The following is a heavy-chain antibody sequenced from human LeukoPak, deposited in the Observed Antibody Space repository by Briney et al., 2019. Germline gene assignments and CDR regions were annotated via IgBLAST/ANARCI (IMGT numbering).Heavy chain of an antibody. V-gene: IGHV1-46*01. J-gene: IGHJ5*02. CDR2: ISPSGGST. D-gene: IGHD6-13*01. Sequence: ASVKVSCKASGYTFTSYYMHWVRQAPGQGLEWMGVISPSGGSTIYAQKFKGRVTLTRDMSTSTDYLELSSLRSEDTAVYYCARVRLAAAVTWFDPWGQGTLVTVSS. CDR1: GYTFTSYY. CDR3: ARVRLAAAVTWFDP.